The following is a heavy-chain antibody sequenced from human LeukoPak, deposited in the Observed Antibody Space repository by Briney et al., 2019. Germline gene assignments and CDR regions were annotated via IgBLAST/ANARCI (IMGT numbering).Heavy chain of an antibody. J-gene: IGHJ4*02. CDR2: IYYSGST. V-gene: IGHV4-39*07. Sequence: SETLSLTCTVSGGSISSSSYYWGWIRQPPGKGLEWIGSIYYSGSTYYNPSLKSRVTISVDTSKNQFSLKLSSVTAADTAVYYCASLRGGTYYYDSSGYSPIDYWGQGTLVTVSS. D-gene: IGHD3-22*01. CDR1: GGSISSSSYY. CDR3: ASLRGGTYYYDSSGYSPIDY.